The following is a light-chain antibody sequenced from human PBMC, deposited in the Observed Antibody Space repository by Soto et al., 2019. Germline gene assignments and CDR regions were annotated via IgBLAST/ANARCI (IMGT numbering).Light chain of an antibody. V-gene: IGLV2-14*01. CDR3: SSYTSSSTLGYV. CDR2: DVS. J-gene: IGLJ1*01. Sequence: QSVLTQPASVSGSPGQSITISCTGTSSDVGGYNYVSWYQQHPGKAPKLMIYDVSNRPSGVSNRFSGSKSGITASLTISGLQAEDEADYYCSSYTSSSTLGYVFGTGTKVTVL. CDR1: SSDVGGYNY.